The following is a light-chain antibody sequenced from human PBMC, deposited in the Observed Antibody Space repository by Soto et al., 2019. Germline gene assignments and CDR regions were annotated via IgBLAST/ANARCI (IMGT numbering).Light chain of an antibody. CDR1: RGIRTD. V-gene: IGKV1-6*01. J-gene: IGKJ1*01. Sequence: QMTQSPSSLSASVGDRVTITCRASRGIRTDLGWYQQSPGKAPKVLIVGASTLQSGVPSRFSGSGSGTDFTLTISSLQPEDSATYYCLQDFSYPRTFGQGKGGYQ. CDR3: LQDFSYPRT. CDR2: GAS.